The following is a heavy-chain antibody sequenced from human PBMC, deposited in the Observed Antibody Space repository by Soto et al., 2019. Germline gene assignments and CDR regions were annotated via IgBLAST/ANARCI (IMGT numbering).Heavy chain of an antibody. D-gene: IGHD2-21*02. CDR1: GGSISSGDYY. CDR2: IYYSGST. CDR3: ARVNCGGDCYSFLYYSYGMDV. J-gene: IGHJ6*02. V-gene: IGHV4-30-4*01. Sequence: ASETLSLTCTVSGGSISSGDYYWSWIRQPPGKGLEWIGYIYYSGSTYYNPSLKSRVTISVDTSKNQFSLKLSSVTAADTAVYYCARVNCGGDCYSFLYYSYGMDVWGQGTTGTVS.